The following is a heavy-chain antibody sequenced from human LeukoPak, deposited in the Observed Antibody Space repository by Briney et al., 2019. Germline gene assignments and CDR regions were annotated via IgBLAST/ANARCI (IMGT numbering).Heavy chain of an antibody. Sequence: PSETLSLTCTVSGGSFNSSTYYWGWIRQPPGKGLEWIGSIYYSGNTYNNPSLKSRVTISVDTSKNHFSLNLNSVTAADTAVYYCARGPSITMIRGGQWYYYMDVWGKGTTVTISS. CDR2: IYYSGNT. CDR3: ARGPSITMIRGGQWYYYMDV. CDR1: GGSFNSSTYY. D-gene: IGHD3-10*01. J-gene: IGHJ6*03. V-gene: IGHV4-39*07.